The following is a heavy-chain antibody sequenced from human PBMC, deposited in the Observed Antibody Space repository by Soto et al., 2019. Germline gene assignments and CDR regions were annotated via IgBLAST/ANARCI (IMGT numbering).Heavy chain of an antibody. CDR1: GFTFSSYA. CDR2: ISGSGGST. V-gene: IGHV3-23*01. CDR3: AKERRYYGSGGNWFDP. Sequence: EVQLLESGGGLVQPGGSLRLSCAASGFTFSSYAMSWVRQAPGKGLEWVSAISGSGGSTYSADSVKGRFTISRDNSKNTLYLQMNSLRAEDTAVYYCAKERRYYGSGGNWFDPWGQGTLVTVSS. J-gene: IGHJ5*02. D-gene: IGHD3-10*01.